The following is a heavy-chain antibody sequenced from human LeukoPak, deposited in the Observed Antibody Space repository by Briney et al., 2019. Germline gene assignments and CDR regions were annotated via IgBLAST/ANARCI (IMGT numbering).Heavy chain of an antibody. V-gene: IGHV4-34*01. CDR3: ARAFGDYGANGGEQYDY. CDR1: GGSFSGYY. Sequence: SETLSLTCAVYGGSFSGYYWSWIRQPPGKGLEWIGEINHSGSTNYNPSLKSRVTISVDTSKNQFSLKLSSVTAADTAVYYCARAFGDYGANGGEQYDYWGQGTLVTVSS. D-gene: IGHD4-17*01. J-gene: IGHJ4*02. CDR2: INHSGST.